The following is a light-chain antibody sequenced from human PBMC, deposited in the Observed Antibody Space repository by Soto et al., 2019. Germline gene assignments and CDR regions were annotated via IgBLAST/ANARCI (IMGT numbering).Light chain of an antibody. CDR2: GAS. V-gene: IGKV3-20*01. Sequence: EIVLTQSPGTLSLSPGERATLSCRASQSVISSYLAWYQQKPGQAPRLLIYGASNRATGIPDSFICSGSGTDLTLTISRLDPEDFTMYYCHQSGSLPTTFGPGTKVEI. CDR3: HQSGSLPTT. J-gene: IGKJ3*01. CDR1: QSVISSY.